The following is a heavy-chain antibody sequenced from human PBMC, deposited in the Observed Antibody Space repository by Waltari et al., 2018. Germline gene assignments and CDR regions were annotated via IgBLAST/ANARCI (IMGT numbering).Heavy chain of an antibody. D-gene: IGHD3-9*01. CDR2: ITHTGSS. CDR1: GGSFSGYY. J-gene: IGHJ4*02. V-gene: IGHV4-34*01. Sequence: QVQVQQWGAGLLQPSETLSLTCAVDGGSFSGYYWSWIRQPPGKGLEWVGEITHTGSSTYNPALKSRVTISVDTSQNQFSLKLSSVTAADTAVYYCARGLGFRLGYYDILTGYYSTGSGWYYFDYWGQGTLVTVSS. CDR3: ARGLGFRLGYYDILTGYYSTGSGWYYFDY.